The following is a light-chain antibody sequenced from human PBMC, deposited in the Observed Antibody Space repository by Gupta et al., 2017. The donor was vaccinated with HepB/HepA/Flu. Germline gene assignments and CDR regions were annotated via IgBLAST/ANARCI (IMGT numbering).Light chain of an antibody. CDR1: QSVSSD. CDR3: QQYNTWPLT. CDR2: GAS. J-gene: IGKJ4*01. V-gene: IGKV3-15*01. Sequence: EIAMTQSPATLSVSTGERATLSCRASQSVSSDLAWYQQKRGQAPRLLLFGASTRATGIPARFSGSGSGTEFTLIISSLQSEDFALYYCQQYNTWPLTFGGGTKVEMK.